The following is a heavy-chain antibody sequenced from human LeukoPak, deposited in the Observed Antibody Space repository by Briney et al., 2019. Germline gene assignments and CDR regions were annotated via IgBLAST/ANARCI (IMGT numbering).Heavy chain of an antibody. V-gene: IGHV1-18*01. CDR3: ARDQQYYDFWSGLLPYYYYYGMDV. D-gene: IGHD3-3*01. CDR1: GYTFTSYG. Sequence: GSSVKVSCKASGYTFTSYGISWVRQAPGQGLEWMGWISAYNGNTNYAQKLQRRVTMTTDTSTSTAYMELRSLRSDDTAVYYCARDQQYYDFWSGLLPYYYYYGMDVWGQGTTVTVSS. J-gene: IGHJ6*02. CDR2: ISAYNGNT.